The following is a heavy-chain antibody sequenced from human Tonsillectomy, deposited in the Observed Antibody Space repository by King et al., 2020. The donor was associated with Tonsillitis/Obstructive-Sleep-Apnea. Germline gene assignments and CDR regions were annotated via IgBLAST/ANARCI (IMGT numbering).Heavy chain of an antibody. CDR2: ISYDGSNK. CDR1: GFTFSSYA. D-gene: IGHD2-15*01. J-gene: IGHJ3*02. CDR3: ARIPWGVVVVAATPGGAFDI. V-gene: IGHV3-30*01. Sequence: VQLVESGGGVVQPGRSLRLSCAASGFTFSSYAMHWFRQAPGKGLEWVAVISYDGSNKYYADSVKGRFTISRDNSKNTLYLQMNSLRAEDTAVYYCARIPWGVVVVAATPGGAFDIWGQGTMVTVSS.